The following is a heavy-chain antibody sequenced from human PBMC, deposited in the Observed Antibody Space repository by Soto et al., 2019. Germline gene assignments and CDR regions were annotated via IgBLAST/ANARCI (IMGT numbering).Heavy chain of an antibody. J-gene: IGHJ4*02. D-gene: IGHD6-19*01. V-gene: IGHV3-33*01. CDR3: ARGTVAGSDY. CDR1: GFTFSSYG. CDR2: IWYDGSNK. Sequence: QVQLVESGGGVVQPGRSLRLSCAASGFTFSSYGMHWVRQAPGTGLEWVAVIWYDGSNKYYADSVKGRFTISRDNSKNTLYLKMNSLRAEDTAVYYCARGTVAGSDYWGQGTLVTVSS.